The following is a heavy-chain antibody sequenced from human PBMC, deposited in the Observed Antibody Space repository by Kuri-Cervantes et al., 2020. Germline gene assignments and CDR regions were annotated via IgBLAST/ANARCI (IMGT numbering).Heavy chain of an antibody. J-gene: IGHJ4*02. CDR2: ISYDGSNQ. V-gene: IGHV3-30-3*01. Sequence: GESLKISCAASGFTFSSHAMHWVRQAPGKGLEWVAVISYDGSNQYYADSVKGRFTISRDNSKNTLYLQMNSLRAEDTAVYYCAKDRYYYGSGSYYPLFAYWGQGTLVTVSS. CDR3: AKDRYYYGSGSYYPLFAY. D-gene: IGHD3-10*01. CDR1: GFTFSSHA.